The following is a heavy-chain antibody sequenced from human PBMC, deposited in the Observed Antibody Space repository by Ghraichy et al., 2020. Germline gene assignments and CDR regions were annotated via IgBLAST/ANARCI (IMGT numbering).Heavy chain of an antibody. D-gene: IGHD3-22*01. V-gene: IGHV1-18*01. CDR3: AREPDYYDRIAFDI. Sequence: ASVKVSCKASGYTFTSYGISWVRQAPGQGLEWMGWISAYNGNTNYAQKLQGRVTMTTDTSTSTAYMELRSLRSDDTAVYYCAREPDYYDRIAFDIWGQGTMVTVSS. CDR2: ISAYNGNT. CDR1: GYTFTSYG. J-gene: IGHJ3*02.